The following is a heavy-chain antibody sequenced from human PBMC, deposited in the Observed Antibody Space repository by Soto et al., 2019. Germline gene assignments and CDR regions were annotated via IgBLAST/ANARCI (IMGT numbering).Heavy chain of an antibody. CDR2: ISSSSSYI. D-gene: IGHD2-8*01. J-gene: IGHJ5*02. Sequence: EVQLVESGGGLVKPGGSLRLSCAASGFTFSSYSMNWVRQAPGKGLEWVSSISSSSSYIYYADSVKGRFTISRDNAKNSLNLQMKSLRAEDTAVYYCARSDFDIVLMVYALVGQLDPWGQGILVSVSS. CDR1: GFTFSSYS. V-gene: IGHV3-21*01. CDR3: ARSDFDIVLMVYALVGQLDP.